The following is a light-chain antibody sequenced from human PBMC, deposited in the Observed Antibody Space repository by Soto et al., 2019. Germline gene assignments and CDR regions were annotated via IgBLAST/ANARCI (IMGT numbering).Light chain of an antibody. CDR3: QHYDSYPPT. J-gene: IGKJ1*01. CDR1: QSVSSNY. Sequence: EIVLTQSPGTLSLSPGERATLSCRASQSVSSNYLAWYQQKPGQAPRLLIYGASSRATGITDRFSGSGSGTDFTLTISRLEPEDFAVFYCQHYDSYPPTFGQGTKVEIK. V-gene: IGKV3-20*01. CDR2: GAS.